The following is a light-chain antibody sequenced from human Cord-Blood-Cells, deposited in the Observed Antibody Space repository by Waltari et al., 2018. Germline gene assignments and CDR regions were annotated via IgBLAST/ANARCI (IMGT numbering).Light chain of an antibody. Sequence: EIVMTQSPATLSVSPGERAILSCRASQSVSSNLAWYQQKPGQDPRLLIYGASTRATGIPARFSGSGSGTEFTLTISSLQSEDFAVYYCQQYNNWPPYTFGQGTKLEIK. CDR2: GAS. CDR1: QSVSSN. J-gene: IGKJ2*01. CDR3: QQYNNWPPYT. V-gene: IGKV3-15*01.